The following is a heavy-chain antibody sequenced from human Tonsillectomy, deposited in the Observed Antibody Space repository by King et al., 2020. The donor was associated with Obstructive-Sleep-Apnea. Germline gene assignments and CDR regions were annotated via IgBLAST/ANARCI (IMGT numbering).Heavy chain of an antibody. CDR2: IRSKAYGGTT. Sequence: VQLVESGGGLVQPGRSLRLSCTASGFTFGDYAMSWFRQAPGKGLEWGGFIRSKAYGGTTEYAASVKGRFTISRDDSKSIAYLQMNSLKTEDTAVYYCTRNEGQWLVRELDYWGQGTLVTVSS. J-gene: IGHJ4*02. V-gene: IGHV3-49*03. CDR3: TRNEGQWLVRELDY. CDR1: GFTFGDYA. D-gene: IGHD6-19*01.